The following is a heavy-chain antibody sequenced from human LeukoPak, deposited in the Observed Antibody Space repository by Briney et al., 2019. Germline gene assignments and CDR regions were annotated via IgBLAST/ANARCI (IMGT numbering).Heavy chain of an antibody. CDR3: AREYTWNAFDI. CDR2: ISADGTTT. D-gene: IGHD2-2*02. J-gene: IGHJ3*02. V-gene: IGHV3-74*01. Sequence: GGSLRLSCAASGFTFSNYGMHWVRQAPGKGLVWVSLISADGTTTTYADSVKGRFTVSRDNAKNTLYLQMNSLRAEDTAVYYCAREYTWNAFDIWGQGTMVTVSS. CDR1: GFTFSNYG.